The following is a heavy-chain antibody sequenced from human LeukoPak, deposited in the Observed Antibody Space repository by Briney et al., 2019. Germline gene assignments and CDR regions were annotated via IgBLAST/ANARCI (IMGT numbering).Heavy chain of an antibody. CDR2: IYYSGNT. Sequence: SETLSLTCTVSGGSISSSSDFWGWIRQPPGKGLEWIGSIYYSGNTYYNPSLRSRVTISVDTSKNQFSLKLTSVTAADTAMYYCARQQVAAHQPFDYWGQGTLVTVSS. V-gene: IGHV4-39*01. CDR3: ARQQVAAHQPFDY. D-gene: IGHD2-15*01. J-gene: IGHJ4*02. CDR1: GGSISSSSDF.